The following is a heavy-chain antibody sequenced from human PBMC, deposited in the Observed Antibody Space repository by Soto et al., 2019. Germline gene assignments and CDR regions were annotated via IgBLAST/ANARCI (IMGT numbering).Heavy chain of an antibody. D-gene: IGHD3-10*01. CDR2: ISGGGDTT. V-gene: IGHV3-23*01. Sequence: EVQLLESGGGLVQPGGSLRLSCAASEFIFNNYAMTWVRQAPEKGMEWVSAISGGGDTTSYADSVKGRFTVSRVGSKNTLYLQMSSLRTEDTALHYCAKGRGGSGSLTPRVDFWGQGTLVTVSS. CDR3: AKGRGGSGSLTPRVDF. J-gene: IGHJ4*02. CDR1: EFIFNNYA.